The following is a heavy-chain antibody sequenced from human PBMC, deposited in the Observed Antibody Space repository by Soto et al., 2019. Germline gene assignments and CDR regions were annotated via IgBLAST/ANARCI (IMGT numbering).Heavy chain of an antibody. CDR1: GFTFSSYA. CDR2: ISGSGGST. J-gene: IGHJ6*02. Sequence: EVQLLESGGGWLQPGGPLRLPCAASGFTFSSYAMSWVRQAPGKGLEWASAISGSGGSTYYADSVKGRFTISRDNSKNTLYLQMNSLRAEDTAVYYCAKDTVRGANYYYYGMDVWGQGTTVTVSS. CDR3: AKDTVRGANYYYYGMDV. V-gene: IGHV3-23*01. D-gene: IGHD3-10*01.